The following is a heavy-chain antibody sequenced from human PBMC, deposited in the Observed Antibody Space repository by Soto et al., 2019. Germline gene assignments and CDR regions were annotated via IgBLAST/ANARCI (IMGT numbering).Heavy chain of an antibody. D-gene: IGHD3-9*01. CDR3: AHSEIDVRDILTVYYDLRADSGYFYL. CDR2: IYWDDDK. Sequence: GSGPTLVNPTQTLTLTCTFCGFSLSTSGVSVGWIRQPPGKALEWLALIYWDDDKRYSPSLKSRLTITKDTSKNQVVLTMTNMDPVDTATYYCAHSEIDVRDILTVYYDLRADSGYFYLWGRGTLVPGSS. CDR1: GFSLSTSGVS. J-gene: IGHJ2*01. V-gene: IGHV2-5*02.